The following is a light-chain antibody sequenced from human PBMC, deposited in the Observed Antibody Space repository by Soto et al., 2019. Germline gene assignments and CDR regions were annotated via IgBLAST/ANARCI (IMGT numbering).Light chain of an antibody. CDR2: GNT. J-gene: IGLJ1*01. CDR1: SSNIGAGYD. CDR3: QSFDSSVSGYV. V-gene: IGLV1-40*01. Sequence: QSVLTQPPSVSRTPGQRVTISCTGSSSNIGAGYDVQWYQQLPGTAPKLLIFGNTNRPSGVPDRFSGSKSGTSASLAITGLQAEDEADYYCQSFDSSVSGYVFGTGTKLTVL.